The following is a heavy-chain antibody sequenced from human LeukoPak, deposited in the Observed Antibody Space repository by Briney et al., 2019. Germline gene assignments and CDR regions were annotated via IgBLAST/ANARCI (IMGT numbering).Heavy chain of an antibody. Sequence: PSETLSLTCAVYGGSFSGYYWSWIRQPPGKGLEWIGEINHSGSTNYNPSLKSRVTISVDTSKNQFSLKLSSVTAADTAVYYCASRPYYDFWSGPPPIDYWGQGTLVTVSS. CDR2: INHSGST. V-gene: IGHV4-34*01. D-gene: IGHD3-3*01. CDR3: ASRPYYDFWSGPPPIDY. CDR1: GGSFSGYY. J-gene: IGHJ4*02.